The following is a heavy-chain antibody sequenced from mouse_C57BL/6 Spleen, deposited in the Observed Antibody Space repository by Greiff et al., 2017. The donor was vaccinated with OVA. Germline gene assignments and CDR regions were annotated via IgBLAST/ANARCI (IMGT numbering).Heavy chain of an antibody. J-gene: IGHJ1*03. CDR1: GFTFSDYG. CDR3: ARDYYGSSKGYFDV. D-gene: IGHD1-1*01. V-gene: IGHV5-17*01. Sequence: VQLKESGGGLVKPGGSLKLSCAASGFTFSDYGMHWVRQAPEKGLEWVAYISSGSSTIYYADTVKGRFTISRDNAKNTLFLQMTSLRSEDTAMYYCARDYYGSSKGYFDVWGTGTTVTVSS. CDR2: ISSGSSTI.